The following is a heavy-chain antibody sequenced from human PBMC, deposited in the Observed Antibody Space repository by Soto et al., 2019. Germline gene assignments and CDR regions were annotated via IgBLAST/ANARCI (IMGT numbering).Heavy chain of an antibody. CDR1: GFPFRSYA. J-gene: IGHJ4*02. CDR2: ISGSGEIT. CDR3: GKARYLLVDQPLYFGS. Sequence: GGSLSLSCAASGFPFRSYAMGWVRQAPGKGLEWISVISGSGEITLYTDSVKGRFTISRDFSNNTLSLQMNSLRADDTAIYYCGKARYLLVDQPLYFGSWGQGTLATVSS. D-gene: IGHD3-3*01. V-gene: IGHV3-23*01.